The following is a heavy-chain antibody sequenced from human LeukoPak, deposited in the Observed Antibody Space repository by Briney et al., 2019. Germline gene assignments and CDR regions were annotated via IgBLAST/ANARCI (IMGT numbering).Heavy chain of an antibody. J-gene: IGHJ4*02. Sequence: GGSLRLSCAASGFTFSSYWMSWVRQAPGKGLEWMANIKQDGSEKYYVDSVKGRFTISRDNAKNSLYLQMNSLRAEDTAVYYCARLTTPGYSSGWSSPFDYWGQGTLVTVSS. CDR1: GFTFSSYW. D-gene: IGHD6-19*01. V-gene: IGHV3-7*01. CDR3: ARLTTPGYSSGWSSPFDY. CDR2: IKQDGSEK.